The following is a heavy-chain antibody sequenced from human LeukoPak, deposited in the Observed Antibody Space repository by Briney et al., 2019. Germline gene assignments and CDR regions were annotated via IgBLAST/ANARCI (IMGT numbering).Heavy chain of an antibody. V-gene: IGHV1-2*02. D-gene: IGHD4-23*01. J-gene: IGHJ4*02. CDR3: ARAYPTAVVTPMDY. CDR1: GYTFTGYY. Sequence: ASVKVSCKASGYTFTGYYMHWVRQAPGQGLEWMGWINPNSGGTSYAQKFQGRVTMTRDTSISTAYMELSSLRSDDTAVYYCARAYPTAVVTPMDYWGQGTLVTISS. CDR2: INPNSGGT.